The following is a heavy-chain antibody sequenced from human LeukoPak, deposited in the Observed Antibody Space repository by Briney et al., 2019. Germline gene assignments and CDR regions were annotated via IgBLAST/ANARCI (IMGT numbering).Heavy chain of an antibody. V-gene: IGHV3-7*05. J-gene: IGHJ4*02. CDR2: IKQDGPET. CDR1: GLTFSINW. CDR3: ARGGGSADY. D-gene: IGHD1-26*01. Sequence: GGSLRLSCAPSGLTFSINWMSCARPAPGKGLEWGANIKQDGPETYHLHSVKGRFIISRAKANNSLYLHMNSLRAEDRAVYYCARGGGSADYWGQGTLVTVS.